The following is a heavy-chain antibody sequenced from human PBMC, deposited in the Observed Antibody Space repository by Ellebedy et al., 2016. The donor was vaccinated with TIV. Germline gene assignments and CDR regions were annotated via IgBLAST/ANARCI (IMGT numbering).Heavy chain of an antibody. Sequence: SETLSLXXAVYGGSFSGYYWSWIRQPPGKGLEWIGEINHSGSTNYNPSLKSRVTISVDTFKNQFSLKLSSVTAADTAVYYCARWGYVSGWYYIDSWGQGTLVTVS. J-gene: IGHJ4*02. V-gene: IGHV4-34*01. D-gene: IGHD6-19*01. CDR1: GGSFSGYY. CDR2: INHSGST. CDR3: ARWGYVSGWYYIDS.